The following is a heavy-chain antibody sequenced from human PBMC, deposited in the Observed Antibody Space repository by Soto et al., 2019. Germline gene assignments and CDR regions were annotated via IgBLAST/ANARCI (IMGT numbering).Heavy chain of an antibody. CDR2: INASGGST. J-gene: IGHJ3*02. V-gene: IGHV1-3*01. D-gene: IGHD3-3*01. CDR3: ARDTHPRYDFWSGSFWRGAFDI. Sequence: ASVKVSCKASGYTFTNYAMHWVRQAPGQRLEWMGRINASGGSTRYAQKFQGRVTMTTDTSTSTAYMELRSLRSDDTAVYYCARDTHPRYDFWSGSFWRGAFDIWGQGTMVTVSS. CDR1: GYTFTNYA.